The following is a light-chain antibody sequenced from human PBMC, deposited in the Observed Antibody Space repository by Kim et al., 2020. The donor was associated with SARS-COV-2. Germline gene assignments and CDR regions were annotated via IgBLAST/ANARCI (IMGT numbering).Light chain of an antibody. CDR2: GAS. CDR3: QQSGTSPPIT. J-gene: IGKJ5*01. V-gene: IGKV3-20*01. CDR1: QNVNSMY. Sequence: PGEKATLSCRASQNVNSMYLAWYQQKPGKAPRLLIFGASTRATGIPDRFSGSASGPDFTLTISRLEPEDFAVYYCQQSGTSPPITFGQGTRLDIK.